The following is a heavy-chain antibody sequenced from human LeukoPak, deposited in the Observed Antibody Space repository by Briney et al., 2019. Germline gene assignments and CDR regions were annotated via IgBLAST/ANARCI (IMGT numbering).Heavy chain of an antibody. J-gene: IGHJ5*02. CDR1: GFTFSSYS. V-gene: IGHV3-21*04. Sequence: PGGSLRLSCAASGFTFSSYSMNWVRQAPGKGLEWVSSVSSSSSYIYYADSVKGRFTISRDNAKNSLYLQMNSLRAEDTAVYYCAREASDWPNNWFDTWGQGTLVTVSS. CDR2: VSSSSSYI. CDR3: AREASDWPNNWFDT. D-gene: IGHD2-21*02.